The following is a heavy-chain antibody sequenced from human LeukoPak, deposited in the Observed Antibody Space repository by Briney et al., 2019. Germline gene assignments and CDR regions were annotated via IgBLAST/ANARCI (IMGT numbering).Heavy chain of an antibody. CDR3: ARVSVAARLAVQFDY. V-gene: IGHV1-69*01. D-gene: IGHD6-6*01. CDR1: GGTFSSYA. Sequence: SVKGSCKASGGTFSSYAISWVRQAPGQGLEWMGGIIPIFGTANYAQKFQGRVTITADESTSTAYMELSSLRSEDTAVYYCARVSVAARLAVQFDYWGQGTLVTVSS. CDR2: IIPIFGTA. J-gene: IGHJ4*02.